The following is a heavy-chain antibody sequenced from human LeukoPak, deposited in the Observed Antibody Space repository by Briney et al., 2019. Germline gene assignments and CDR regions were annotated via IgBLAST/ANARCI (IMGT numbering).Heavy chain of an antibody. CDR3: ARGVGYCTNDVCRFDS. V-gene: IGHV4-34*01. D-gene: IGHD2-8*01. Sequence: PSETLSLTCAVYGGSFSGYYWSWIRQPPGKGLDWVGEINHSGSTNYNPSLKSRVTISVDTSKNQFSLKLSSVTAADTAVYYCARGVGYCTNDVCRFDSWGQGTLVTVSS. CDR1: GGSFSGYY. J-gene: IGHJ4*02. CDR2: INHSGST.